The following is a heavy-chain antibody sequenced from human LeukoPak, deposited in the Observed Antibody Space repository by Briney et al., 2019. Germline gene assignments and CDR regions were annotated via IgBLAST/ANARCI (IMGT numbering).Heavy chain of an antibody. V-gene: IGHV1-2*02. CDR3: ARDFTIFGVVDE. CDR1: GYTFTGYY. J-gene: IGHJ4*02. D-gene: IGHD3-3*01. Sequence: ASVKVSCKASGYTFTGYYMHWVRQAPGQGLEWMGWINPNSGGTNYAQKFQGRVTMTRDTSISTAYMELSRLRSDDTAVYYCARDFTIFGVVDEWGQGTLVTVSS. CDR2: INPNSGGT.